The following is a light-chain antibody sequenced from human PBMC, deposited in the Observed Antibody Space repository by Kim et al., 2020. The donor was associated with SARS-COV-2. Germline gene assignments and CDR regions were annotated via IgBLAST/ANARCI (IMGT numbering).Light chain of an antibody. CDR3: QEYHDWPPT. Sequence: VSSGQLSTLSHEACQNSSVTLSRYQPKAGPVPRHLIYATSTRASGVPASFRSSWSGTEFTLTIISLQSEDFAVYYCQEYHDWPPTFGQGTQVEIK. CDR2: ATS. CDR1: QNSSVT. J-gene: IGKJ1*01. V-gene: IGKV3-15*01.